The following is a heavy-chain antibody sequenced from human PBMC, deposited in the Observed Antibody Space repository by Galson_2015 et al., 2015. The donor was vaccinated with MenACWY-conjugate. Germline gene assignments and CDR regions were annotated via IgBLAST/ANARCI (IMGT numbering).Heavy chain of an antibody. Sequence: SLRLSCAASGFTFSSHFMHWVRLAPGKGLVWVSRISPDGTSTTYAASVKGRFTIARDNAKHTLSLQMNSVRAEDTAVYYCARDRRFFIGGFPPNWSAPGGQGTLGTVSS. V-gene: IGHV3-74*01. J-gene: IGHJ5*02. CDR1: GFTFSSHF. D-gene: IGHD3-16*01. CDR2: ISPDGTST. CDR3: ARDRRFFIGGFPPNWSAP.